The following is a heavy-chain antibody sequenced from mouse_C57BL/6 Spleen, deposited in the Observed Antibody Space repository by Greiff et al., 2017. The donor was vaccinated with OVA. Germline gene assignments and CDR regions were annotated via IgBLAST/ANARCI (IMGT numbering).Heavy chain of an antibody. V-gene: IGHV1-69*01. CDR2: IDPSDSYT. CDR3: ARGNWYFDY. CDR1: GYTFTSYW. J-gene: IGHJ2*01. Sequence: QVQLKQPGAELVMPGASVKLSCKASGYTFTSYWMHWVKQRPGQGLEWIGEIDPSDSYTNYNQKFKGKSTLTVDKSSSTAYMQLSSLTSEDSAVYYCARGNWYFDYWGQGTTLTVSS. D-gene: IGHD2-1*01.